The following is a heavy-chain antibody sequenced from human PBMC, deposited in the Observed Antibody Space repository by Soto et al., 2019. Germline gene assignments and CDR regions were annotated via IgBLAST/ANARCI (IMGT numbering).Heavy chain of an antibody. D-gene: IGHD4-17*01. CDR1: GGTFSSYT. CDR2: IIPILGIA. J-gene: IGHJ4*02. V-gene: IGHV1-69*02. Sequence: QVQLVQSGAEVKKPGSSVKGSCKASGGTFSSYTISWVRQAPGQGLEWMGRIIPILGIANYAQKFQGRVTITADKSTSTAYMELSSLRSEDTAVYYCARVSEVTTTPGPFDYWGQGTLVTVSS. CDR3: ARVSEVTTTPGPFDY.